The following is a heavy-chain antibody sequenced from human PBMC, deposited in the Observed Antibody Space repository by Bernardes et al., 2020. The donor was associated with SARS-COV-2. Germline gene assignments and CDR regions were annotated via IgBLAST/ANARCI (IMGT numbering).Heavy chain of an antibody. Sequence: GGSLRLSCAASGFTFSSYAMSWVRQAPGKGLEWVSAISGSGGSTYYADPVKGRFTISRDNSKNTLYLQMNSLRAEDTAVYYCAKGEDYYYGMDVWGQGTTVTVSS. CDR3: AKGEDYYYGMDV. CDR1: GFTFSSYA. V-gene: IGHV3-23*01. J-gene: IGHJ6*02. CDR2: ISGSGGST.